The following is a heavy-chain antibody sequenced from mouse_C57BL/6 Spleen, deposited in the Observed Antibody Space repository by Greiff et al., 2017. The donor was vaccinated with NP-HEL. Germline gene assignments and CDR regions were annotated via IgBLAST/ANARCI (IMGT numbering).Heavy chain of an antibody. V-gene: IGHV14-1*01. CDR3: TAKGAIYYGYDGRGAWFAY. Sequence: VQLQQSGAELVRPGASVKLSCTASGFNIKDYYMHWVKQRPEQGLEWIGRIDPEDGDTEYAPKFQGKATMTADTSSNTAYLQLSSLTSEDTAVYYCTAKGAIYYGYDGRGAWFAYWGQGTLVTVSA. D-gene: IGHD2-2*01. CDR2: IDPEDGDT. CDR1: GFNIKDYY. J-gene: IGHJ3*01.